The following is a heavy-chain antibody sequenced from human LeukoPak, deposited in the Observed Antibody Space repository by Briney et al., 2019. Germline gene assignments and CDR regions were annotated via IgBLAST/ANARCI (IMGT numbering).Heavy chain of an antibody. CDR1: GYSISSGYY. V-gene: IGHV4-38-2*01. CDR2: IYHSGST. D-gene: IGHD2-2*01. J-gene: IGHJ6*03. Sequence: SETLSLTCAVSGYSISSGYYWGWLRQPPGKGLEWIGSIYHSGSTYYNPSLKSRVTISVDTSKNQFSLKLSSVTAADTAVYYCARLKYQLLLGYMDVWGKGTTVTVSS. CDR3: ARLKYQLLLGYMDV.